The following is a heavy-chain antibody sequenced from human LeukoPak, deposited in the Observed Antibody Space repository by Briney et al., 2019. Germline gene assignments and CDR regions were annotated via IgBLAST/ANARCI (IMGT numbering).Heavy chain of an antibody. Sequence: GASVKVSCKASGGTFSSYAISWVRQAPGQGLEWMGGIIPIFGTANYAQKFQGRVTITADKSTSTAYMELSSLRSEDTAVYYCARVVSSSSPFYYMDVWGKGTTVTISS. CDR3: ARVVSSSSPFYYMDV. V-gene: IGHV1-69*06. CDR1: GGTFSSYA. J-gene: IGHJ6*03. D-gene: IGHD6-6*01. CDR2: IIPIFGTA.